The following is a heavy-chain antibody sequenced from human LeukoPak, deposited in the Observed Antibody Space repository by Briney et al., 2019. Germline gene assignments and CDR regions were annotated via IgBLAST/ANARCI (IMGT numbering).Heavy chain of an antibody. CDR3: ARAGGGYSFDS. CDR1: GGSISSYY. Sequence: PSETLSLTCTVSGGSISSYYWSWIRQPPGKGLEWIGYIYYSGSTNYNPSLKSRVIISVDTSGNQFSLKLSSVTAADTAVYYCARAGGGYSFDSWGQGTLVTVSS. D-gene: IGHD3-22*01. V-gene: IGHV4-59*01. CDR2: IYYSGST. J-gene: IGHJ5*01.